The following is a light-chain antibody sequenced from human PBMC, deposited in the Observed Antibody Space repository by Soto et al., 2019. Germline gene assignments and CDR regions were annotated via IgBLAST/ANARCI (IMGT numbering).Light chain of an antibody. CDR3: QQYGSSGT. Sequence: EIVLTQSPGTLSLSPGERATLSCRASQSVSSSYLAWYQQKPGQAPRLLIYGASSGATGIPDRFSGSGSGTDFTLTISRLEPEDFAVYYCQQYGSSGTFGQGTKVE. CDR1: QSVSSSY. V-gene: IGKV3-20*01. J-gene: IGKJ1*01. CDR2: GAS.